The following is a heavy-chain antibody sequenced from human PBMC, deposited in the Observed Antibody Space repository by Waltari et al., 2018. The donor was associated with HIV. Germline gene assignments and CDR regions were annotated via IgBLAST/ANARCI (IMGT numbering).Heavy chain of an antibody. J-gene: IGHJ6*02. CDR3: ARDPAAGRVNGPYYYGLDV. V-gene: IGHV3-66*01. CDR1: GFLVGSNY. D-gene: IGHD2-8*01. Sequence: EVQLVESGGGSVQTGKSLSLSCAASGFLVGSNYMSGVRQDPGKGLEWVSVIYSDGSTNYADSVKGRFTISREKSTNALYLQMSSLKVEDTAVYYCARDPAAGRVNGPYYYGLDVWGRGTTVTVSS. CDR2: IYSDGST.